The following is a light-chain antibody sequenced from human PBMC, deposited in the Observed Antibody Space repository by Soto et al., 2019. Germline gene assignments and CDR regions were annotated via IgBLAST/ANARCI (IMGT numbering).Light chain of an antibody. J-gene: IGLJ3*02. CDR2: EVS. CDR3: SSFAGSNEVV. CDR1: SSDVGAYNY. V-gene: IGLV2-8*01. Sequence: QSALTQPPSASGAPGQSVTISCTGTSSDVGAYNYVSWYQQHPGKAPKVMIFEVSKRPSAVPDRFSGSKSGNTASLTVSGLQSEDEADYYCSSFAGSNEVVFGGGTKVTVL.